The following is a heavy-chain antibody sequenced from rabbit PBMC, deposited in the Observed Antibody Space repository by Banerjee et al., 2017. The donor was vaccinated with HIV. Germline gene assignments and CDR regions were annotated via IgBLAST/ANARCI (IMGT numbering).Heavy chain of an antibody. CDR3: ARDLTGVIGWNFGW. CDR2: IEPIFGNT. D-gene: IGHD4-1*01. Sequence: QEQLVESGGGLVQPGGSLKLSCKASGFDFSSYGVTWVRQAPGKGLEWIGYIEPIFGNTYYANWVNGRFTISSHNAQNTLYLQLSSLTAADTATYFCARDLTGVIGWNFGWWGPGTLVTVS. V-gene: IGHV1S47*01. CDR1: GFDFSSYG. J-gene: IGHJ6*01.